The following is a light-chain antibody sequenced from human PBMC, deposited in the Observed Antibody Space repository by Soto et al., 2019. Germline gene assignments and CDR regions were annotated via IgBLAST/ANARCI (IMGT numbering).Light chain of an antibody. CDR3: QQYRFSPLT. Sequence: EIVLTQSPGTLSLSPGERATLSCRASQTISNNYLAWYQQKPGQAPRLLIYDASSRATGIPDRFSGSGSGTDFTLPISRLEPEDFTVYYCQQYRFSPLTFGGGTKVEIK. V-gene: IGKV3-20*01. CDR2: DAS. J-gene: IGKJ4*01. CDR1: QTISNNY.